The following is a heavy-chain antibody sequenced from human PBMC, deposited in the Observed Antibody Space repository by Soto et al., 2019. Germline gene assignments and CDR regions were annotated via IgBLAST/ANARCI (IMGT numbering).Heavy chain of an antibody. D-gene: IGHD2-8*01. Sequence: EVQLLESGGALVQPGGSLSLSCAASGLTFNIYTLNWVRQAPGKGLEWVSSISNTGATTFYADSEKGRFTVSRDNSKNTLSLQMSNLRAEDTAVYFCAKGLMATATFGYWGQGTLVTVSS. CDR3: AKGLMATATFGY. V-gene: IGHV3-23*01. J-gene: IGHJ4*02. CDR2: ISNTGATT. CDR1: GLTFNIYT.